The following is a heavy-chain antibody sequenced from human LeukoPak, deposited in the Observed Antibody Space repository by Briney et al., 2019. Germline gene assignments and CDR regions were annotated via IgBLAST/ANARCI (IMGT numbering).Heavy chain of an antibody. CDR3: ARGNSGYDYAFDI. D-gene: IGHD5-12*01. J-gene: IGHJ3*02. CDR2: IYSSGST. V-gene: IGHV4-61*01. CDR1: GHSISSSDW. Sequence: PSETLSLTCAVSGHSISSSDWWSWIRQPPGKGLQWIGFIYSSGSTNYNPSLKSRVTISLDTSKNQFSLRVSSVTSADTAVYYCARGNSGYDYAFDIWGQGTMVTVSS.